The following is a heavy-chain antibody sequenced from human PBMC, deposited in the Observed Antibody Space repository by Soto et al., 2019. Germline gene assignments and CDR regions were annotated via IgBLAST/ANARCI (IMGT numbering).Heavy chain of an antibody. CDR2: ISWNSGSI. D-gene: IGHD3-16*01. CDR3: AKDGSDYDWQFYYMDV. V-gene: IGHV3-9*01. J-gene: IGHJ6*03. CDR1: GFTFDDYA. Sequence: EVQLVESGGGLVQPGRSLRLSCAASGFTFDDYAMHWVRQAPGKGLEWVSGISWNSGSIGYADSVKGRFTISRDNAKNSLYLQMNSLRAEDTALYYCAKDGSDYDWQFYYMDVWGKGTTVTVSS.